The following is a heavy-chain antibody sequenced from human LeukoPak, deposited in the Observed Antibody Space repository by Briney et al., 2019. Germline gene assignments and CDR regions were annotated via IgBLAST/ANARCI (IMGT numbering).Heavy chain of an antibody. CDR2: IYSGGST. D-gene: IGHD5-18*01. Sequence: GGSLRLSCAASGFTVSSNYMSWVRQAPGKGLEWVSVIYSGGSTYYADSVKGRFTISRDNSKNTLYLQMNSLRAEDTAVYYCAKDGGGYSYGFKVRYYFDYWGQGTLVTVSS. V-gene: IGHV3-53*01. CDR3: AKDGGGYSYGFKVRYYFDY. J-gene: IGHJ4*02. CDR1: GFTVSSNY.